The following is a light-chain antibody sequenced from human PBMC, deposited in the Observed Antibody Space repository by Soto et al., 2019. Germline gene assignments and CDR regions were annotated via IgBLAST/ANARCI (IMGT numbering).Light chain of an antibody. V-gene: IGKV1-9*01. CDR2: AAS. CDR3: QQSYTAPLS. CDR1: QDIAIY. Sequence: IQLTQSPSSLSASVGDIVTITFRASQDIAIYLAWYQQKPGEAPKLLIYAASTLHGGVPSRFSGSGDGTDFTLIIDNVQPEDFATYYCQQSYTAPLSFGQGTRLEI. J-gene: IGKJ5*01.